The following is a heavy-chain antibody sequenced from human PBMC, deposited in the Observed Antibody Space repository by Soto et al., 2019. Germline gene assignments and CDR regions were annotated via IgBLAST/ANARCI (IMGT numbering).Heavy chain of an antibody. V-gene: IGHV4-59*01. Sequence: SETLSLTCTVSGGSISSYYWSWIRQPPGKGLGWIGYIYYSGSTNYNPSLKSRVTISVDTSKNQFSLKLSSVTAADTAVYYCARGYCSSTICYIWDNWFDPWGQGTLVTVS. CDR3: ARGYCSSTICYIWDNWFDP. CDR2: IYYSGST. J-gene: IGHJ5*02. D-gene: IGHD2-2*02. CDR1: GGSISSYY.